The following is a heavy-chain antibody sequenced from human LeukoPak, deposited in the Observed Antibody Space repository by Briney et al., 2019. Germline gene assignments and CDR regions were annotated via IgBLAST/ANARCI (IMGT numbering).Heavy chain of an antibody. V-gene: IGHV3-21*01. Sequence: GSLRLSCAASGFTFSSYSMNWVRQAPGKGLEWVSSISSSSSYIYYADSVKGRFTISRDNAKNSLYLQMNSLRAEDTAVYYCAREASVGAISRQTGAFDIWGQGTMVTVSS. CDR3: AREASVGAISRQTGAFDI. J-gene: IGHJ3*02. CDR1: GFTFSSYS. D-gene: IGHD1-26*01. CDR2: ISSSSSYI.